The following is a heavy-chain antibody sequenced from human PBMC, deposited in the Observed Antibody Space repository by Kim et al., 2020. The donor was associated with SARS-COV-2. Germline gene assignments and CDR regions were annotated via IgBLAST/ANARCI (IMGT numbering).Heavy chain of an antibody. CDR2: IYYSGST. CDR1: GGSISSSSYY. D-gene: IGHD3-22*01. J-gene: IGHJ4*02. V-gene: IGHV4-39*01. CDR3: ARPGVRDSSGYYYFDY. Sequence: SETLSLTCTVSGGSISSSSYYWGWIRQPPGKGLEWIGSIYYSGSTYYNPSLKSRVTISVDTSKNQFSLKLSSVTAADTAVYYCARPGVRDSSGYYYFDYWGQGTLVTVSS.